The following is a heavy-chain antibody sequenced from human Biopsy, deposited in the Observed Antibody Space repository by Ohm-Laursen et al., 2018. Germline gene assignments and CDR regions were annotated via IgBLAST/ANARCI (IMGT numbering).Heavy chain of an antibody. Sequence: SETLSLTWTVSSGSISSYYWSWIRQPPGKGLEWIGYISYSGNTNYNPSLKSRVTMSVDTSKNKFSLRVSSVTAADTAVYYCARDRDRRGWFDPWGQGTLVTVPS. CDR1: SGSISSYY. CDR3: ARDRDRRGWFDP. D-gene: IGHD1-14*01. CDR2: ISYSGNT. J-gene: IGHJ5*02. V-gene: IGHV4-59*12.